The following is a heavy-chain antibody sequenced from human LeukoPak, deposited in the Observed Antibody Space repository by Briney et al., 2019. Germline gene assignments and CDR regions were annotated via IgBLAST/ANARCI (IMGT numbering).Heavy chain of an antibody. CDR1: GFTFSSYG. J-gene: IGHJ5*02. V-gene: IGHV3-30*03. CDR2: ISYDGSNK. D-gene: IGHD3-3*01. CDR3: ARDPGFGYDFWSGYSTNWFDP. Sequence: GGSLRLSCAASGFTFSSYGMHWVRQAPGKGLEWVAVISYDGSNKYYADSMKGRFTISRDNSKNTLYLQMNSLRAEDTAVYYCARDPGFGYDFWSGYSTNWFDPWGQGTLVTVSS.